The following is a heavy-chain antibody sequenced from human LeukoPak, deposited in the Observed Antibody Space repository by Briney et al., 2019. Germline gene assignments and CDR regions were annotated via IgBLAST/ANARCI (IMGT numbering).Heavy chain of an antibody. V-gene: IGHV3-48*03. J-gene: IGHJ6*03. CDR1: GFTFSTYE. CDR2: ISSSGSTI. Sequence: GGSLRLSCVASGFTFSTYEMNWVRQAPGKGLEWVSYISSSGSTIYYADSVKGRFTISRDNAKNSLYLQMNSLRAEDTAVYYCAKGSTRSGTYPYYYYYYMAVWGKGTTVTVSS. CDR3: AKGSTRSGTYPYYYYYYMAV. D-gene: IGHD1-26*01.